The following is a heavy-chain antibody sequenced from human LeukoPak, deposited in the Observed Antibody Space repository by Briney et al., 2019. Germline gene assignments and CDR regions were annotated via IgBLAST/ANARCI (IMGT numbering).Heavy chain of an antibody. CDR3: AKGGIVVVPAATTGGPAAGIH. D-gene: IGHD2-2*01. V-gene: IGHV3-23*01. CDR1: GFTFSSYA. CDR2: ISGSGGST. Sequence: PGGSLRLSCAASGFTFSSYAMSWVRQAPGKGLEWVSAISGSGGSTYYADSVKGRFTISRDNSKNTLYLQMNSLRAEGTAVYYCAKGGIVVVPAATTGGPAAGIHWGQGTLVTVSS. J-gene: IGHJ4*02.